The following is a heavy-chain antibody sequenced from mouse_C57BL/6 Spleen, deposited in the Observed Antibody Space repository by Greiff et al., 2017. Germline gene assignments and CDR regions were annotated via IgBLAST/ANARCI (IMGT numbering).Heavy chain of an antibody. Sequence: QVQLQQSGPELVKPGASVKLSCKASGYTFTSYDINWVKQRPGQGLEWIGWIYPRDGSTKYNEKFKGKATLTVDTSSSTTYMELHSLTSEDSAVYFCARGRDYDYDEGSWFAYWGKGTLVTVSA. CDR1: GYTFTSYD. CDR3: ARGRDYDYDEGSWFAY. V-gene: IGHV1-85*01. CDR2: IYPRDGST. J-gene: IGHJ3*01. D-gene: IGHD2-4*01.